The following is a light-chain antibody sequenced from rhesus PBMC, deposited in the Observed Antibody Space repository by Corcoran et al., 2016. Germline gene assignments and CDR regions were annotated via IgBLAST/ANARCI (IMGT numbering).Light chain of an antibody. CDR3: QQGYSYPFT. V-gene: IGKV1S9*01. CDR2: RSS. Sequence: DIQMTQSPSSLSASVGDRVTITCQASQSLSNYLNWYQQKPGKIPKLLIYRSSSLQSVIPSRFSCSGSGTDFTLTISSLQPEDFATYYCQQGYSYPFTFGPGTKLDIK. CDR1: QSLSNY. J-gene: IGKJ3*01.